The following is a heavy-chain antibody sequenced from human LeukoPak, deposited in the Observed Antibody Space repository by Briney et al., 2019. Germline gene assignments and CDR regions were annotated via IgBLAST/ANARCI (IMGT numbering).Heavy chain of an antibody. Sequence: SVKVSCKASGGTFSSYAISWVRQAPGQGLEWMGGIIPIFGTANYAQKFQGRVTITADESTSTVYMELSSLRSEDTAVYYCASSLWFGELSNHPYYFDYWGQGTLVTVSS. CDR2: IIPIFGTA. CDR3: ASSLWFGELSNHPYYFDY. V-gene: IGHV1-69*13. D-gene: IGHD3-10*01. J-gene: IGHJ4*02. CDR1: GGTFSSYA.